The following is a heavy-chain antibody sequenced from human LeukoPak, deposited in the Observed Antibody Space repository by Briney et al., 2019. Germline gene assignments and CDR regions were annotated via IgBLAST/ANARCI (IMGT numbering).Heavy chain of an antibody. CDR1: GYTFTNYG. Sequence: ASVTVSCKASGYTFTNYGFCWLRQAPAQGLEWVGWISPYNGDTNYSQNLQGRVTMTTDTLPNTAYMELRSLRCDDTAVYYCVRGDYAANWFYPWGQGTRVTVS. CDR2: ISPYNGDT. V-gene: IGHV1-18*01. J-gene: IGHJ5*02. CDR3: VRGDYAANWFYP. D-gene: IGHD4/OR15-4a*01.